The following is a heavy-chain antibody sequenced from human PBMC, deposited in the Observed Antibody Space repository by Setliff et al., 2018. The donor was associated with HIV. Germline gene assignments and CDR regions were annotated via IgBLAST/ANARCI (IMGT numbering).Heavy chain of an antibody. V-gene: IGHV4-4*07. J-gene: IGHJ6*03. CDR2: FRPTGNAYYANP. CDR1: GGSISSHF. Sequence: KPSETLSLTCTVSGGSISSHFWTWIRQPAGKGLEWIGRFRPTGNAYYANPYYNPSLKSRVSMSVDTSKSQFSLKLNSVTAADTAVYYCAKSVDTTMDDYYYVDIWGTGITVTVSS. D-gene: IGHD5-18*01. CDR3: AKSVDTTMDDYYYVDI.